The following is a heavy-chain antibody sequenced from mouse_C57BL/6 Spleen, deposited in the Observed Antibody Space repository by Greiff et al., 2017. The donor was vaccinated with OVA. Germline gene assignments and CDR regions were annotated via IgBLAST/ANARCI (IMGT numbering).Heavy chain of an antibody. D-gene: IGHD2-3*01. CDR1: GYAFSSSW. CDR3: AREDDGYLYYFDY. V-gene: IGHV1-82*01. Sequence: QVQLQQSGPELVKPGASVKISCKASGYAFSSSWMNWVKQRPGKGLEWIGRIYPGDGDTNYNGKFKGKATLTADKSSSTAYMQLSSLTSEDSAVYFCAREDDGYLYYFDYWGKGTTLTVSS. CDR2: IYPGDGDT. J-gene: IGHJ2*01.